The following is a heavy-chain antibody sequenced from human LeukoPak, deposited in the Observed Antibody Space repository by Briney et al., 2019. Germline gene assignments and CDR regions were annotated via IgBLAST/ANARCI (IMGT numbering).Heavy chain of an antibody. Sequence: PGGSLRLSCAASGFSFSSYWMTWVRQAPGKGLEWVANIKQDASEKNYVDSVKGRFTISRDNAKNSLYLQMNSLRAEDTAVYYCAREGPYDFWSGLYYYYYYMDVWGKRTTVTVSS. CDR2: IKQDASEK. J-gene: IGHJ6*03. CDR3: AREGPYDFWSGLYYYYYYMDV. D-gene: IGHD3-3*01. V-gene: IGHV3-7*01. CDR1: GFSFSSYW.